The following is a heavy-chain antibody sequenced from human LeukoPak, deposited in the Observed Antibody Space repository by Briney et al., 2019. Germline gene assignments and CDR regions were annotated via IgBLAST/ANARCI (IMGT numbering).Heavy chain of an antibody. J-gene: IGHJ5*02. CDR2: IYYSGST. D-gene: IGHD3-10*01. V-gene: IGHV4-31*03. CDR3: ARVLLWFGEATAFDP. Sequence: SETLSLTCTVSGGSISSGGYYWSWIRQHPGKGLEWIGYIYYSGSTYYNPSLKSRVTISVDRSKNQLSLKLSSVTAADTAVYYCARVLLWFGEATAFDPWGQGTLVTVSS. CDR1: GGSISSGGYY.